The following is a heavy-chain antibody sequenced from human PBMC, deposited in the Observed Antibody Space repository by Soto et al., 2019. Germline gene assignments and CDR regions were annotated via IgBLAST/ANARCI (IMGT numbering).Heavy chain of an antibody. CDR3: AGLDGSGSYYYAFDI. V-gene: IGHV4-59*08. CDR1: GGSISSYY. Sequence: QVQLQESGPGLVKPSETLSLTCTVSGGSISSYYWSWIRQPPGKGLEWIGYIYYSGSTNYNPSLNSRVTISVDTSKNPFSLNLSSVTAADTAVYYCAGLDGSGSYYYAFDIWGQGTMVTVSS. D-gene: IGHD3-10*01. J-gene: IGHJ3*02. CDR2: IYYSGST.